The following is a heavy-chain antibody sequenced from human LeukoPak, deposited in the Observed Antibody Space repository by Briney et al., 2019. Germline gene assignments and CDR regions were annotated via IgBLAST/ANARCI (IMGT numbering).Heavy chain of an antibody. CDR2: IYYSGST. J-gene: IGHJ5*02. Sequence: SETLSLTCTVSGGSISSYYWSWIRQPPGRGLEWVGYIYYSGSTNYNPSLKSRVTISVDTSKNQFSLKLSSVTAADTAVYYCARGGFGSGSYQNWFDPWGQGTLVTVSS. CDR1: GGSISSYY. D-gene: IGHD3-10*01. V-gene: IGHV4-59*08. CDR3: ARGGFGSGSYQNWFDP.